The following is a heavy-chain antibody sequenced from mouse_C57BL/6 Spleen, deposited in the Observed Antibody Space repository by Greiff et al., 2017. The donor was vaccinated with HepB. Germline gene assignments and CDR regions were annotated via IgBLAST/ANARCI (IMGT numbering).Heavy chain of an antibody. Sequence: VQLQQPGAELVMPGASVKLSCKASGYTFTSYWMHWVKQRPGQGLEWIGEIDPSDSYTNYNQKFKGKSTLTVDKSSSTAYMQLSSLTSEDSAVYYCAILPHFDYWGQGTTLTVSS. J-gene: IGHJ2*01. CDR1: GYTFTSYW. CDR2: IDPSDSYT. CDR3: AILPHFDY. V-gene: IGHV1-69*01. D-gene: IGHD1-1*01.